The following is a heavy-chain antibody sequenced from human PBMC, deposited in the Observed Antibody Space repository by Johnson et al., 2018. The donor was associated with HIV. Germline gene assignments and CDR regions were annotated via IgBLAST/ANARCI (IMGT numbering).Heavy chain of an antibody. V-gene: IGHV3-30*14. Sequence: QVQLVESGGGVVQPGRSPRLSCAASGFTFSSYAMHWVRQAPGKGLEWVAVISYDGSNKYYADSVKGRFTISRDISKNTLFLQMNSMRAEDTAVYYCARPVMAADDAFDIWGQGTMVTVSS. D-gene: IGHD6-13*01. CDR1: GFTFSSYA. CDR2: ISYDGSNK. CDR3: ARPVMAADDAFDI. J-gene: IGHJ3*02.